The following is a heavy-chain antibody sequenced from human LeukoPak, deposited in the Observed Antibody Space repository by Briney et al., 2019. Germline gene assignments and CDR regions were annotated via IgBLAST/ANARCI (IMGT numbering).Heavy chain of an antibody. J-gene: IGHJ4*02. CDR3: ARHSGGVVAGNPCDC. Sequence: PGGSLRLSCAASGFTSSNYAMGWVRQAPGKGLEWVSPISTSGDTIYYADSMKGRFTISRDNSKSTLYLQMNSLRAEDPALYYCARHSGGVVAGNPCDCWGQGALVTVSS. V-gene: IGHV3-23*01. CDR2: ISTSGDTI. CDR1: GFTSSNYA. D-gene: IGHD6-19*01.